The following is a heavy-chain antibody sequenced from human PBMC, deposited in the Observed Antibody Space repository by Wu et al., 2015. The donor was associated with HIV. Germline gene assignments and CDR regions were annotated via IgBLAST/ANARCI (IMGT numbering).Heavy chain of an antibody. CDR1: GYAFKTYG. Sequence: QVQLVQSGAEVKKSGASLKVSCKSSGYAFKTYGISWLRQAPGQGLEWMGWISGYNGNTNYAQNLQGRVTMTTDTSTNTVYMELRSLRSDDTAVYYCVRDSTEDRPNWFDPVGPGNPGQSSP. J-gene: IGHJ5*02. D-gene: IGHD6-6*01. CDR3: VRDSTEDRPNWFDP. CDR2: ISGYNGNT. V-gene: IGHV1-18*01.